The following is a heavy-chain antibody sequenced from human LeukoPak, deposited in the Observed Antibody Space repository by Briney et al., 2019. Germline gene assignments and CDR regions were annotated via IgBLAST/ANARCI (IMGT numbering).Heavy chain of an antibody. V-gene: IGHV1-69*05. CDR3: ARRLGSSHTQGFDY. D-gene: IGHD6-13*01. Sequence: SVKVSCKASGGTFSSYAISWVRQAPGQGLEWMGGIIPIFGTANYAQKFQGRVTITTDEPTSTAYMELSSLRSEDTAVYYCARRLGSSHTQGFDYWGQGTLVTVSS. CDR1: GGTFSSYA. CDR2: IIPIFGTA. J-gene: IGHJ4*02.